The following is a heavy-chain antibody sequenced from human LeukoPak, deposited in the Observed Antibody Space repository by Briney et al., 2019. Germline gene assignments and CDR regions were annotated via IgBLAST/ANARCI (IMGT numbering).Heavy chain of an antibody. CDR3: AREKIAARRLFRALDY. CDR1: GFTFDDYG. D-gene: IGHD6-6*01. CDR2: INWNGGST. J-gene: IGHJ4*02. V-gene: IGHV3-20*04. Sequence: GGSLRLSCAASGFTFDDYGMSWVRQAPGKGLEWVSGINWNGGSTGYADSVKGRFTISRDNAKNSLYLQMNSLRADDTALYYCAREKIAARRLFRALDYWGQGTLVTVSS.